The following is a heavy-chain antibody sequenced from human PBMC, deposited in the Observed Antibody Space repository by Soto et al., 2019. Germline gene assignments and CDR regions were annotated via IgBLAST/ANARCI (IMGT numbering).Heavy chain of an antibody. CDR2: ISRSGSTT. V-gene: IGHV3-48*03. Sequence: GGSLRLSCAASEFIFSSYEMNWVRQAPGKGLEWLSSISRSGSTTYYADSVKGRFTISRDNAKNSLYLQMNSLRAEDTAVYYCARCYCSAGSCYTNWLDSWGQGTLVTVSS. CDR3: ARCYCSAGSCYTNWLDS. J-gene: IGHJ5*01. D-gene: IGHD2-15*01. CDR1: EFIFSSYE.